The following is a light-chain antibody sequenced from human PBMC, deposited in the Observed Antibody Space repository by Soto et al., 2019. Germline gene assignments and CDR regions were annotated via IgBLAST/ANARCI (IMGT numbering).Light chain of an antibody. CDR2: TNN. CDR1: RNSIGSNH. V-gene: IGLV1-44*01. CDR3: QTCLMDSHV. J-gene: IGLJ1*01. Sequence: ELNHPPSASGTPGQRVTCSCSGSRNSIGSNHVYWYQQLQGMAPKLLIYTNNQRPSGVPDRFSGSKSGSSASLAIIGLQSVYDAAYFSQTCLMDSHVFGPVTK.